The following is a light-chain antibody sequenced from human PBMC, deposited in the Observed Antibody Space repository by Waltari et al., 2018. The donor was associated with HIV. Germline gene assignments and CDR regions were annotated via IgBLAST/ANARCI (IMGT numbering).Light chain of an antibody. CDR1: QNIGTSY. Sequence: EIVLTQPPGTLPLSPGERATISCRASQNIGTSYLAWYQQRPGQAPRLLIYGASNSATGIPDRFSGSGSGTDFTLTISRLEPEDFAVYYCQQYGDSPPWTFGQGSKVEVK. V-gene: IGKV3-20*01. CDR3: QQYGDSPPWT. CDR2: GAS. J-gene: IGKJ1*01.